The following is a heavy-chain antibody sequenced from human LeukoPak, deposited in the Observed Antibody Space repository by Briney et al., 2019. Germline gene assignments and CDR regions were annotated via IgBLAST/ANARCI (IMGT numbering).Heavy chain of an antibody. CDR2: IYPDDSDT. D-gene: IGHD3-22*01. J-gene: IGHJ4*02. CDR1: GYKFNAYW. V-gene: IGHV5-51*01. CDR3: ARPRYYYDSSGYTLYYFDY. Sequence: GESLKISCKGSGYKFNAYWIAWVRQMPGKGLEWMGIIYPDDSDTRYSPSFQGQVTISADKSISTAYLQWSSLKASDTAMYYCARPRYYYDSSGYTLYYFDYWGQGTLVTVSS.